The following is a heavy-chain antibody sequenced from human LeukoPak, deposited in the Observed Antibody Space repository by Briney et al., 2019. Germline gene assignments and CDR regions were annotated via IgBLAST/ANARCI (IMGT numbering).Heavy chain of an antibody. Sequence: GGSLRLSCAASGFTFSSYAMSWVRQAPGKGLGWVSAIGVSGGSTYYADSVKGRFTISRDNSKNTLYLQMNSLRAEDTDVYYCAKVGMTIFGVVTAYGMDVWGQGTTVTVSS. CDR3: AKVGMTIFGVVTAYGMDV. CDR1: GFTFSSYA. J-gene: IGHJ6*02. V-gene: IGHV3-23*01. CDR2: IGVSGGST. D-gene: IGHD3-3*01.